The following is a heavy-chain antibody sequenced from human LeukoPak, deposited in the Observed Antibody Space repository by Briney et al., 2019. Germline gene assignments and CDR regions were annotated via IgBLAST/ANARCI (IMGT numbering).Heavy chain of an antibody. V-gene: IGHV3-7*01. CDR3: AKHYDFWSGYGSNWFDP. CDR2: IKEDGSEK. CDR1: GFTFSSYW. Sequence: PGGSLSLSCAASGFTFSSYWMSWVRQAPGKGLEWVANIKEDGSEKYYVDSVKGRFTISRDNAKNSLYLQMNSLRAEDTAVYYCAKHYDFWSGYGSNWFDPWGQGILVTVSS. D-gene: IGHD3-3*01. J-gene: IGHJ5*02.